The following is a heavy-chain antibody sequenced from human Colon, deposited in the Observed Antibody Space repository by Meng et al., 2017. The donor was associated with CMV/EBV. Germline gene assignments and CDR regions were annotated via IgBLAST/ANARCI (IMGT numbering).Heavy chain of an antibody. Sequence: SVKVSCKSSGGTFSNYPINWVRQAPGQGLEWMGGIIPILGTANYAQKFQGRVTITTDDSTNTAFMELNRLTSEDTATYYCARTNCRSQSCFQFCFDYWGQGTLVTVSS. D-gene: IGHD2-15*01. V-gene: IGHV1-69*05. CDR1: GGTFSNYP. CDR3: ARTNCRSQSCFQFCFDY. CDR2: IIPILGTA. J-gene: IGHJ4*02.